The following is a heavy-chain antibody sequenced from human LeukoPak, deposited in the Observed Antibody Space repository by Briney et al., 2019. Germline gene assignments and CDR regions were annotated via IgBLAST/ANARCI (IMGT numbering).Heavy chain of an antibody. Sequence: GGSLRLSCAASGLTTADYGMSWVRQAPGKGLEWVSGIDWSGEATQYADSVEGRSTISRDNAANALYLQMNSLTAEDTALYYCARDLSATWYSLGYWGRGTLVTVSS. CDR3: ARDLSATWYSLGY. D-gene: IGHD2-21*02. CDR2: IDWSGEAT. CDR1: GLTTADYG. V-gene: IGHV3-20*04. J-gene: IGHJ4*02.